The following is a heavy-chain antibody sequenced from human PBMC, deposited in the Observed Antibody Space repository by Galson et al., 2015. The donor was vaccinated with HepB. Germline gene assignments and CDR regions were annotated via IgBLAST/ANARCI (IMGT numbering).Heavy chain of an antibody. J-gene: IGHJ3*02. CDR3: ARDLTRYTYGFPDAFDI. Sequence: SVKVSCKASGYTFTSYYIHWVRQAPGQGLEWMGMINPSGGSTNYAQKFQGRVTMTRDTSTSTVYMELSSLRSEDTAVYYCARDLTRYTYGFPDAFDIWGQGTMVTVSS. CDR2: INPSGGST. V-gene: IGHV1-46*01. D-gene: IGHD5-18*01. CDR1: GYTFTSYY.